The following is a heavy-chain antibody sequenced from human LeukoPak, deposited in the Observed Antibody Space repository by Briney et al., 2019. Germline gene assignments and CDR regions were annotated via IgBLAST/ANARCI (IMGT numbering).Heavy chain of an antibody. CDR1: GGSFSGYY. V-gene: IGHV4-34*01. J-gene: IGHJ5*02. Sequence: SETLSLTCAVYGGSFSGYYWSWIRQPPGKGLEWIGEINHSGSTNYNPSLKSRVTISVDTSKNQFSLKLSSVTAADTALYYCAKDGSSWPFFISWGLGTLVTVTS. CDR2: INHSGST. CDR3: AKDGSSWPFFIS. D-gene: IGHD6-13*01.